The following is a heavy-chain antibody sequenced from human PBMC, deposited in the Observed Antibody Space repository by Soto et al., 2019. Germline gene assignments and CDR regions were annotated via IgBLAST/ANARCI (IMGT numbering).Heavy chain of an antibody. Sequence: EVQLAECGGGMVQPGWSLRLSCVDSGFTISSYDMHWVRQAPGKGLEYVSSISSNGGTTYYGNSVKGRFTISRDNSKNTLYLQMGSLRAEDMAVYYCVRRVSGNYDYWGQGTLVTVSS. D-gene: IGHD1-7*01. CDR3: VRRVSGNYDY. J-gene: IGHJ4*02. CDR2: ISSNGGTT. V-gene: IGHV3-64*01. CDR1: GFTISSYD.